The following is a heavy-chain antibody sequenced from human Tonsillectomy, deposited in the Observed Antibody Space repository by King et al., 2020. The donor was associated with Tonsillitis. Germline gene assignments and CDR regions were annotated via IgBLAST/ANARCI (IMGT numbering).Heavy chain of an antibody. CDR2: ISSSNSYI. V-gene: IGHV3-21*01. CDR3: ARGVGATPNDAFDI. CDR1: GFIFSTYS. D-gene: IGHD1-26*01. Sequence: LVESGGGLVKPGGSLRLSCATSGFIFSTYSMNWVRPAPGKGLEWVSSISSSNSYIYYADSVKGRFTISRDNAKNSLYLQMNSLRAEDTAIYYCARGVGATPNDAFDIWGQGTMVTVSS. J-gene: IGHJ3*02.